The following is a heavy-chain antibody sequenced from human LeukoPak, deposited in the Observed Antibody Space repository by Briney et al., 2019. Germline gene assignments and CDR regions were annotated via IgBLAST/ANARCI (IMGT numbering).Heavy chain of an antibody. J-gene: IGHJ4*02. D-gene: IGHD5-18*01. CDR1: GFTFRGYA. CDR3: ARDSGYSYADDY. CDR2: ITYNSGTI. Sequence: GGSLRLSCAASGFTFRGYAMQWVRQAPGKGLECVSYITYNSGTIFYADSVKGGCTISRDNAKDSLYLQMSSMRDEDTAVYYCARDSGYSYADDYWGQGTLVTVSS. V-gene: IGHV3-48*02.